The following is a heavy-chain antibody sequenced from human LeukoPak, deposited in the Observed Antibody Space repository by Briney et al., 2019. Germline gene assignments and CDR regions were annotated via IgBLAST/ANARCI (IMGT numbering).Heavy chain of an antibody. D-gene: IGHD3-22*01. CDR1: GGSISSYY. CDR2: IYYSGST. CDR3: ARDPGPDYYDSSGYYSLNAFDS. Sequence: PSETLSLTCTVSGGSISSYYWSWLRQPPGKGLEWLGYIYYSGSTNYNPSLKSRVTISVDTSKNQYSLKLSSVTAANTAVYYCARDPGPDYYDSSGYYSLNAFDSWGQGTMVTVSA. V-gene: IGHV4-59*01. J-gene: IGHJ3*02.